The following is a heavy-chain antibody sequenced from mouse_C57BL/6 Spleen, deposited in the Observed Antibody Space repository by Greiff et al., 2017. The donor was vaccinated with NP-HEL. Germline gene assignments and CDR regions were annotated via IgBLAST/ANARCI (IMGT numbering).Heavy chain of an antibody. Sequence: EVKVVESGEGLVKPGGSLKLSCAASGFTFSSYAMSWVRQTPEKRLEWVAYISSGGDYIYYADTVKGRFTISRDNARNTLYLQLRSLKSEDTAMYDCTRVVVYYDYDGAAWFAYWGQGTLVTVSA. J-gene: IGHJ3*01. D-gene: IGHD2-4*01. CDR1: GFTFSSYA. CDR3: TRVVVYYDYDGAAWFAY. CDR2: ISSGGDYI. V-gene: IGHV5-9-1*02.